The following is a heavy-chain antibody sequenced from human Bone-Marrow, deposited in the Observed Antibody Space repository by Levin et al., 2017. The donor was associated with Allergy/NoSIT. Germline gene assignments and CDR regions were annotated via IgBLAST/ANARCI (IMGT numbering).Heavy chain of an antibody. CDR3: ARHGPGSSGYYYFDS. V-gene: IGHV4-59*08. D-gene: IGHD3-22*01. CDR1: GGSISRYY. CDR2: IYYTGST. J-gene: IGHJ4*02. Sequence: SETLSLTCSVSGGSISRYYWSWIRQPPGKGLEWIGYIYYTGSTNYNPSLKSRVTISVDTSKNQFSLKLSSVTAADTAVYYCARHGPGSSGYYYFDSWGQGTLVTVSS.